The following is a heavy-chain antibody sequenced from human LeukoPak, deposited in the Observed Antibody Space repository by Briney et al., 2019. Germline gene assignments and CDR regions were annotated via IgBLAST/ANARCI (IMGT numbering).Heavy chain of an antibody. CDR1: GFTFSSYS. V-gene: IGHV3-48*01. J-gene: IGHJ5*02. D-gene: IGHD3-3*01. CDR3: ARALLQWPANWFDP. CDR2: ISGSRSTI. Sequence: GGSLRLSCAASGFTFSSYSMNWVRQAPGKGLEWVSYISGSRSTIYYADSVKGRFTISRDNAKNSPYLQMNSLRAEDTAVYYCARALLQWPANWFDPWGQGTLVTVSS.